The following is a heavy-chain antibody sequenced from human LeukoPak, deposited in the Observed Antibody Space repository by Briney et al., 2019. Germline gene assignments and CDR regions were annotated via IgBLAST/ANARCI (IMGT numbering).Heavy chain of an antibody. V-gene: IGHV5-51*01. CDR3: ARRGGYCSSTSCYADYYYYMDV. CDR1: GYGFTSYW. CDR2: IYPGDSDT. J-gene: IGHJ6*03. Sequence: GESLKISCKGSGYGFTSYWIGWVRQMPGKGLEWMGIIYPGDSDTRYSPSFQGQVTISADKSISTAYLQWSSLKASDTAMYYCARRGGYCSSTSCYADYYYYMDVWGKGTTVTVSS. D-gene: IGHD2-2*01.